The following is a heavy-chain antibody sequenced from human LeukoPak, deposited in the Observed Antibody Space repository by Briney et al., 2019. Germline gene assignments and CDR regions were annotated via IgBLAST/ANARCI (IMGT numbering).Heavy chain of an antibody. CDR1: GFTFSSYA. J-gene: IGHJ1*01. D-gene: IGHD3-22*01. CDR3: VKPPSNYYDSSGYYWGTEYFQH. CDR2: ISGSGGST. V-gene: IGHV3-23*01. Sequence: GGSLRLSCAASGFTFSSYAMSWVRQTPGKGLEWVSTISGSGGSTYYADSVKGRFTISRDNSKNTLYLQMNSLRAEDTAVYYCVKPPSNYYDSSGYYWGTEYFQHWGQGTLVTVSS.